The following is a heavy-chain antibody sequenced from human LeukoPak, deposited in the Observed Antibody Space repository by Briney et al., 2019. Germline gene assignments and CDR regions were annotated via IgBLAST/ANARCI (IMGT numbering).Heavy chain of an antibody. CDR3: ARGVGYSYGWEAFDI. J-gene: IGHJ3*02. V-gene: IGHV1-2*02. D-gene: IGHD5-18*01. CDR2: ISPKTGGT. CDR1: GYTFTDSY. Sequence: ASVKVSCKASGYTFTDSYMHWVRQAPGQGLQWMGWISPKTGGTNYARKFQGRVTMTRDTSISTAYMELRSLRSDDTAVYYCARGVGYSYGWEAFDIWGQGTMVTVSS.